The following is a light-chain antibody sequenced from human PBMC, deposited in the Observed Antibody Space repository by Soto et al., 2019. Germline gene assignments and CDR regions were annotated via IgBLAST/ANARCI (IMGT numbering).Light chain of an antibody. J-gene: IGKJ1*01. CDR2: SAS. V-gene: IGKV3-15*01. Sequence: EIFVTQSPATLSVSRWGRATLSWRASQSISDTLAWYQQKPGQAPRLLIYSASRGATGFPARFSGSGPGTDFTLTISSLQSEDFAVYYCQQYNNWPWTFGQGTKVDIK. CDR1: QSISDT. CDR3: QQYNNWPWT.